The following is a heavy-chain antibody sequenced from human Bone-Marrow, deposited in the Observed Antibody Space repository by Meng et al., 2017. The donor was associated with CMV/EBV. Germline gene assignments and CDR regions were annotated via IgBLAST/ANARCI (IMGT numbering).Heavy chain of an antibody. CDR3: ARWEGLRLPMDV. V-gene: IGHV1-8*01. D-gene: IGHD5-12*01. CDR1: GYTFTSYD. CDR2: MNPNSGNT. J-gene: IGHJ6*02. Sequence: ASVKVSCKASGYTFTSYDINWVRQATGQGLEWMGWMNPNSGNTGYAQKFQGRVTMTRNTSISTAYMELSSLRSEDTAVYYCARWEGLRLPMDVWGQGTTVTVS.